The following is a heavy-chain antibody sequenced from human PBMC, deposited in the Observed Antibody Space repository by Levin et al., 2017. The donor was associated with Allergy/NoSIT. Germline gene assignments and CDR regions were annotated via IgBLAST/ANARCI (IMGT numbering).Heavy chain of an antibody. CDR2: VSHGGFT. V-gene: IGHV4-34*01. Sequence: AGGSLRLSCAVSGGSFGGYFWSWLRQPPGKGPEWIGEVSHGGFTTYNPSLKSRVAISVDASRNEFSLKLDHVTAADTAVYYCAVFSLRYGTFEMWGQGTMVTVSS. CDR1: GGSFGGYF. D-gene: IGHD4-17*01. J-gene: IGHJ3*02. CDR3: AVFSLRYGTFEM.